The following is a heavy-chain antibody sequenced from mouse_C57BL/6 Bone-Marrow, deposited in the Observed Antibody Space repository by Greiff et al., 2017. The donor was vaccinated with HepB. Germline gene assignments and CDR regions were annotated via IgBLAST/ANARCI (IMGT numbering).Heavy chain of an antibody. CDR3: ERWSLYYSEWGLAMDY. Sequence: QVQLQQSGAELARPGASVKLSCKASGYTFTSYGISWVKQSTGQGLEWIGEIYPRSGNTYYNEKFKGKATLTADKSSSTAYIELRSLTSEDSAVYFCERWSLYYSEWGLAMDYWGQGTSVTVSS. V-gene: IGHV1-81*01. D-gene: IGHD2-13*01. CDR1: GYTFTSYG. CDR2: IYPRSGNT. J-gene: IGHJ4*01.